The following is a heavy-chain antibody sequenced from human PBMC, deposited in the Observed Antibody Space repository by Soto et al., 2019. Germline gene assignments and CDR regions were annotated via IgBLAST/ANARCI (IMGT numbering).Heavy chain of an antibody. Sequence: ASVKVSCKASGYTFTSYGISWVRQAPGQGLEWMGWVSAYNGNTNYAQKLQGRVTMTTDTSTSTAYMELRSLRSDDTAVYYCATFLTGYPMYGMNVWGQGTTVTVSS. D-gene: IGHD3-9*01. CDR1: GYTFTSYG. CDR3: ATFLTGYPMYGMNV. J-gene: IGHJ6*02. V-gene: IGHV1-18*01. CDR2: VSAYNGNT.